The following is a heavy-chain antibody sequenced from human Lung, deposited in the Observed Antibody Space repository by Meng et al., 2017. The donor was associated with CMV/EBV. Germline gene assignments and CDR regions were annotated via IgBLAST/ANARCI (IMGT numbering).Heavy chain of an antibody. Sequence: QVRLREPGPAPETPPEHLSLTCAVSGDSITNHNWWAWARQPPGKGLEWIGEIPHRGSSAYNPSLKSRVSMSIDKSKNQFSLKLTSVTAADTAVYHCLRRSGGSVWGQGTLVTVSS. J-gene: IGHJ1*01. CDR1: GDSITNHNW. CDR3: LRRSGGSV. CDR2: IPHRGSS. V-gene: IGHV4-4*03. D-gene: IGHD3-10*01.